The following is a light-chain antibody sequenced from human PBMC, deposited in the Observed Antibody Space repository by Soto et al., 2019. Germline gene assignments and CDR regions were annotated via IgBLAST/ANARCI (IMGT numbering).Light chain of an antibody. J-gene: IGKJ1*01. Sequence: PGERATLSCRASENVRTFVDWYQQKPGQAPRLLIHGASNRATGIPARFSGSGSGTDFTLTISNPEPEDFAVYYCQQHSHWPPWTFGQGTKVDI. V-gene: IGKV3-11*01. CDR2: GAS. CDR1: ENVRTF. CDR3: QQHSHWPPWT.